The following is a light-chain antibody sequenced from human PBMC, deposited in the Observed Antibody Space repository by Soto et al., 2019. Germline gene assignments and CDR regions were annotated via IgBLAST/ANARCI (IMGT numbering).Light chain of an antibody. V-gene: IGKV3-15*01. CDR1: HSVDSSF. J-gene: IGKJ2*01. CDR3: HQYNSWPPGT. CDR2: AAS. Sequence: EIVLTQSPGTLSLSPWERATLSCRASHSVDSSFLGWYQQKPGQSPRLLIYAASTRATGIPARFSGSGSGTEFTLTISSLQSEDFALYYCHQYNSWPPGTFGQGTKVDIK.